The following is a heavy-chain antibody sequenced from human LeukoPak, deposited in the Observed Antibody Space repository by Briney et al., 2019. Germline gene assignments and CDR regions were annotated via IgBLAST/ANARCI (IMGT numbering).Heavy chain of an antibody. D-gene: IGHD6-19*01. CDR1: RYTFTSCR. V-gene: IGHV1-18*01. CDR2: ISCYNGNT. J-gene: IGHJ3*02. CDR3: ARESYSSGWFNI. Sequence: ASVQVCCKASRYTFTSCRISWVRQAPGQGREGIGWISCYNGNTNYAQKLQGRINMTTDTSTSKAYMELRSLRSDDTAVYYCARESYSSGWFNIWGQGTMVTVSS.